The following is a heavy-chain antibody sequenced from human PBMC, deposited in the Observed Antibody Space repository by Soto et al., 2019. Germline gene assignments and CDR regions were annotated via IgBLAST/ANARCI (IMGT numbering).Heavy chain of an antibody. CDR2: IYHSGST. J-gene: IGHJ4*02. D-gene: IGHD6-6*01. CDR1: GGSISSSNW. Sequence: SETLSLTCAVSGGSISSSNWWSWVRQPPGKGLEWIGEIYHSGSTNYNPSLKSRVTISVDKSKNQFSLKLSSVTAADTAVYYCARARQQQLVRGYFDYWGQGTLVTVSS. CDR3: ARARQQQLVRGYFDY. V-gene: IGHV4-4*02.